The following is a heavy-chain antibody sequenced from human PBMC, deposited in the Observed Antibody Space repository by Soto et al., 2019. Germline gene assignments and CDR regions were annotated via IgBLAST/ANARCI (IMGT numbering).Heavy chain of an antibody. CDR1: GGSITSGDYY. Sequence: QVQLQESAPTWMKPSQTLSLTCTVSGGSITSGDYYWSWIGQSPGKGLEWIGNIYNIETSYNPPLKSRVTISVDTSTSPVSLELTSVTAADTAVYFCARDRWGDSLNEAVYYGMDVWGQGTTVTVSS. J-gene: IGHJ6*02. D-gene: IGHD1-26*01. V-gene: IGHV4-30-4*01. CDR2: IYNIET. CDR3: ARDRWGDSLNEAVYYGMDV.